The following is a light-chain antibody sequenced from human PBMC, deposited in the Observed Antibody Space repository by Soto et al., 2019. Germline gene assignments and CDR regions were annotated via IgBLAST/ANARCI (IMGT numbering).Light chain of an antibody. CDR3: KQYNSYPCT. V-gene: IGKV1-5*01. CDR2: DAS. CDR1: QSISSW. J-gene: IGKJ1*01. Sequence: DIQMTQSPSTLSASVGDRVTITCRASQSISSWLAWYQQKPGKAPKLLIYDASSLESGITSRFSGSGSGTEFTLTISSLQPDDFATYYCKQYNSYPCTFGQGPKGEIK.